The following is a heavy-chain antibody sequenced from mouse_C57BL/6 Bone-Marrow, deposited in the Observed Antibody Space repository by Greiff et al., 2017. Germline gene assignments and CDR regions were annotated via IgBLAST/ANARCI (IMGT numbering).Heavy chain of an antibody. CDR3: AKLYYGSSYGY. CDR1: GFTFSSYG. Sequence: EVKVVESGGDLVKPGGSLTLSCAASGFTFSSYGMSWVRQTPDKRLEWVATISSGGSYTYYPDSVKGRFTISRDNAKNTLYLQMSSLKSEDTAMYYCAKLYYGSSYGYWGQGTTLTVSS. V-gene: IGHV5-6*01. D-gene: IGHD1-1*01. CDR2: ISSGGSYT. J-gene: IGHJ2*01.